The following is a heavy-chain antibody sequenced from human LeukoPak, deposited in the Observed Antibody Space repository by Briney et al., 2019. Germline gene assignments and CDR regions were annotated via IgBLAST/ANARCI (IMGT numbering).Heavy chain of an antibody. V-gene: IGHV3-66*01. D-gene: IGHD6-13*01. CDR2: LYSAGST. CDR3: ARDLGWEQLKD. J-gene: IGHJ4*02. Sequence: GGSLRLSCAASGFIVSSNYMSWVRQAPGRGLEWVSVLYSAGSTYYADSVKGRFTISRDNSKNTLYLQMDSLRAEDTAVYYCARDLGWEQLKDWGQGTLVTVSS. CDR1: GFIVSSNY.